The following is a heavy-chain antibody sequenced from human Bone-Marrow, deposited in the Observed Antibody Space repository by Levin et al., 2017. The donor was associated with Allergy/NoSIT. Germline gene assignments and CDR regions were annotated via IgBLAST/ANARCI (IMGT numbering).Heavy chain of an antibody. Sequence: GESLKISCAASEFTFSTYGMHWVRQAPGKGLEWVAFISYDGSKKYYADSVKGRITISRDTSKNTLSLQLISLRADDTAVYYCAKDRIDHCAATSCYSAFDVWGQGTMVSVSS. V-gene: IGHV3-30*18. D-gene: IGHD2-2*01. CDR1: EFTFSTYG. CDR2: ISYDGSKK. J-gene: IGHJ3*01. CDR3: AKDRIDHCAATSCYSAFDV.